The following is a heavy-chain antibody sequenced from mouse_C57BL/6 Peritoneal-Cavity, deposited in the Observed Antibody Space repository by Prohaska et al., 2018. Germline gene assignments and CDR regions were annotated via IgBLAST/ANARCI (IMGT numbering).Heavy chain of an antibody. V-gene: IGHV5-16*01. D-gene: IGHD4-1*01. CDR2: INYDCSST. CDR3: ARGGELGRYFDV. CDR1: GFTFSDYY. J-gene: IGHJ1*03. Sequence: EVKLVESEGGLVQPGSSMKLSCTASGFTFSDYYMAWVRQVPEKGLEWVANINYDCSSTYYLDSLKSRFIISRENAKNILYLQMSSLMSEDTSAYYCARGGELGRYFDVWGTGTTVTVSS.